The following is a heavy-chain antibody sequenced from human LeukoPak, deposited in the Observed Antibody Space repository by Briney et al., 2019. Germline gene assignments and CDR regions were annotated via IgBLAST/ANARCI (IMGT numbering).Heavy chain of an antibody. V-gene: IGHV4-38-2*02. CDR3: ARVDTSSLYGSGSCLDF. D-gene: IGHD3-10*01. CDR1: GYSISSGYY. J-gene: IGHJ4*02. Sequence: PSETLSLTCTVSGYSISSGYYWGWIRQPPGKGLEWIASIYHSGSTYYNPSLTSRVTTSVDTSKNQFSLKLSSATAADTAVYYCARVDTSSLYGSGSCLDFWGQGTLVTVSS. CDR2: IYHSGST.